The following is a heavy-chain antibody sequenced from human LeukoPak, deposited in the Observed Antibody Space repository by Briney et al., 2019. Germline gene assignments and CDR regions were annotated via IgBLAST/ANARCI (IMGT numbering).Heavy chain of an antibody. CDR3: ARWAYYMDV. V-gene: IGHV3-48*04. CDR2: ISSSSSTM. CDR1: GFTFSSYS. J-gene: IGHJ6*03. Sequence: PGGSLRLSCAASGFTFSSYSMNWVRQAPGKGLEWVSYISSSSSTMYYADSVKGRFTISRDNAKNSLYLQMNSQRAEDTAVYYCARWAYYMDVWGKGTTVTVSS.